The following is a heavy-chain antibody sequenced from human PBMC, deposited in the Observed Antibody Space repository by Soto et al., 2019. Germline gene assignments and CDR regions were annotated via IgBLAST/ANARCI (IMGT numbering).Heavy chain of an antibody. J-gene: IGHJ6*03. CDR3: ANFWSGYYTGYYYYMDV. CDR1: GGSISSSSYY. CDR2: IYYSGST. V-gene: IGHV4-39*01. D-gene: IGHD3-3*01. Sequence: SETLSLTCTVSGGSISSSSYYWGWIRQPPGKGLEWIGSIYYSGSTYYNPSLKSRVTISVDTSKNQFSLKLSSVTAADTAVYYCANFWSGYYTGYYYYMDVWGKGTTVT.